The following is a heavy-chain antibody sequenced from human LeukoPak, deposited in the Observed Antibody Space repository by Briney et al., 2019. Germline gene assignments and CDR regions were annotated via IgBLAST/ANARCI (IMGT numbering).Heavy chain of an antibody. V-gene: IGHV4-34*01. CDR2: INHSGST. CDR1: GGSFSGYY. Sequence: SETLSLTCAVYGGSFSGYYWSWIRQPPGKGLEWIGEINHSGSTNYNPSLKSRVTISVDTSKNQFSLKLSSVTAADTAVYYCSRGETKITMFRGVPPGCYFDLWGRGTLATVSS. CDR3: SRGETKITMFRGVPPGCYFDL. D-gene: IGHD3-10*01. J-gene: IGHJ2*01.